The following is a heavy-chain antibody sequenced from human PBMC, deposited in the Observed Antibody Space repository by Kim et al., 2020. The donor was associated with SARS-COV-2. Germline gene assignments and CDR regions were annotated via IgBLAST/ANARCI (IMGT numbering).Heavy chain of an antibody. CDR2: IYDSGST. CDR3: ARGYRRGWYPGVPDF. D-gene: IGHD6-13*01. J-gene: IGHJ3*01. Sequence: SETLSLTCTVSGGSMRGEDYYWRWIRQSPGKGPEWIGNIYDSGSTNYKPSLKSRVTMSIDTSKHQFSVNLRSVTAADTAIYFCARGYRRGWYPGVPDFWG. CDR1: GGSMRGEDYY. V-gene: IGHV4-30-4*01.